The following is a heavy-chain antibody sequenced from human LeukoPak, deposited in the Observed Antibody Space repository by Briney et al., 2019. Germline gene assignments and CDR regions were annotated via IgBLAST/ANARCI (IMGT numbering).Heavy chain of an antibody. Sequence: GGSLTLPCAASGFTFSSYGMHWVRQAPGKGLEWVAVIWYDGSNKYYADSVKGRFTISRDNSKNTLYLQMNSLRAEDTAVYYCAKGVYYYDSSGYPIDYWGQGTLVTVSS. V-gene: IGHV3-33*06. CDR1: GFTFSSYG. CDR2: IWYDGSNK. CDR3: AKGVYYYDSSGYPIDY. D-gene: IGHD3-22*01. J-gene: IGHJ4*02.